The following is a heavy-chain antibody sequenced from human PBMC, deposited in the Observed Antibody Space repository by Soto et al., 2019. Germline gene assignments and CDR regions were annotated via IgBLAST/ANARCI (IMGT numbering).Heavy chain of an antibody. CDR2: IYSGGST. V-gene: IGHV3-53*04. Sequence: EVQLVESGGGLVQPGGSLRLSCAASGFTVSSNYMSWVRQAPGKGLEWVSVIYSGGSTYYADSVKGRFTISRHNSKNTLYLQMNSLRAEDTAVYYCARFGDTNGVRLYDLRCAFDIWGQGTMVTVSS. D-gene: IGHD2-8*01. CDR1: GFTVSSNY. CDR3: ARFGDTNGVRLYDLRCAFDI. J-gene: IGHJ3*02.